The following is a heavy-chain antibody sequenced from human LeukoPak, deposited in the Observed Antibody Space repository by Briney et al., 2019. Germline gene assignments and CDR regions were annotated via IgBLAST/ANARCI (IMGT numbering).Heavy chain of an antibody. J-gene: IGHJ4*02. CDR3: ARGPITTRSHFDY. CDR2: IIPIFATA. V-gene: IGHV1-69*13. Sequence: SVKVSCKASGGTFSSYAISWVRQAPGQGLEWMGGIIPIFATANYAQKFQGRVTITADESTSTAYMELSRLRSEDTAVYYCARGPITTRSHFDYWGQGTLVTVSS. CDR1: GGTFSSYA. D-gene: IGHD3-22*01.